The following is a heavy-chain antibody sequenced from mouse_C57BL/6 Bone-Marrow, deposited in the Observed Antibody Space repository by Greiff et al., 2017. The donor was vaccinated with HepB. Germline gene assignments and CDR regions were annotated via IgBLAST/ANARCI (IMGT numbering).Heavy chain of an antibody. V-gene: IGHV14-4*01. D-gene: IGHD3-2*02. J-gene: IGHJ2*01. Sequence: VQLKESGAELVRPGASVKLSCTASGFNIKDDYMHWVKHRPEQGLEWIGWIDPENGDTEYASKFQGKATITADTSSNTAYLQLSSLTSEDTAVYYCTTCAQAKDYWGQGTTLTVSS. CDR2: IDPENGDT. CDR1: GFNIKDDY. CDR3: TTCAQAKDY.